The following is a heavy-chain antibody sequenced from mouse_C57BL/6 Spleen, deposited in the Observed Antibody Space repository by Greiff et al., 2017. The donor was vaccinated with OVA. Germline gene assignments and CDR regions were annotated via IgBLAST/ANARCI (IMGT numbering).Heavy chain of an antibody. CDR2: LSSGSSTI. Sequence: EVMLVESGGGLVKPGGSLKLSCAASGFTFSDYGMHWVRQAPEKGLEWVAYLSSGSSTIYYADTVKGRFTISRDNAKNTLFLQMTSLRSEDMAMYYCARPGGYYDYYAMDYWGQGTSVTVSS. V-gene: IGHV5-17*01. J-gene: IGHJ4*01. CDR3: ARPGGYYDYYAMDY. CDR1: GFTFSDYG. D-gene: IGHD2-3*01.